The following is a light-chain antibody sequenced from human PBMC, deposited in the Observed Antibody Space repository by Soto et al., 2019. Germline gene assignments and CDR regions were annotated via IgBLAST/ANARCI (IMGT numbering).Light chain of an antibody. V-gene: IGKV1-6*01. CDR3: LQDYTYPWA. J-gene: IGKJ1*01. Sequence: AIQLTQSPSSLSASVGDRVTIACRASQDIRYDLGWYQQKPGKAPKLLIYAASSLQSEVPSRFSGSGSGTDFNLTISSLQPEDFATYYCLQDYTYPWAFGQGTKVELK. CDR2: AAS. CDR1: QDIRYD.